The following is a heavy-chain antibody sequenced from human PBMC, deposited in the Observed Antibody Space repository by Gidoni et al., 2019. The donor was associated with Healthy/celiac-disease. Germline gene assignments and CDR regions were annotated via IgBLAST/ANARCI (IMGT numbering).Heavy chain of an antibody. Sequence: QVQLQQWGAGLLKPSATLSLTCAVYGGSFSGYYWSWTRQPTGKGLEWIGEINHSGSTNYNPSLKSRVTISVDTSKNQFSLKLSSVTAADTAVYYCARVPGNWGQGTLVTVSS. CDR2: INHSGST. CDR3: ARVPGN. V-gene: IGHV4-34*01. D-gene: IGHD6-13*01. J-gene: IGHJ4*02. CDR1: GGSFSGYY.